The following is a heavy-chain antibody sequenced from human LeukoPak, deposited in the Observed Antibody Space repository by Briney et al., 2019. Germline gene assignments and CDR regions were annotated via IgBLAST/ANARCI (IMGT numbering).Heavy chain of an antibody. J-gene: IGHJ4*02. CDR1: GFTFSSYG. Sequence: GGSLRLSCTASGFTFSSYGIHWVRQAPGKGLEWVAVIWYDGSNTYYADSVKGRFTISRDNSKNTLFLQMNSLRGEDTAVYHYARGRFSSSWLDYWGQGTLVTVSS. D-gene: IGHD6-13*01. V-gene: IGHV3-33*01. CDR3: ARGRFSSSWLDY. CDR2: IWYDGSNT.